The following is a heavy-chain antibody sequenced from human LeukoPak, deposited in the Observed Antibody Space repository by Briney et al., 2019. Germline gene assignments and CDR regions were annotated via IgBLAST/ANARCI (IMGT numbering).Heavy chain of an antibody. J-gene: IGHJ4*02. CDR3: ARRPATSGAFDY. CDR2: TYYRSKWYN. CDR1: GDSVSTNSGS. V-gene: IGHV6-1*01. Sequence: SQTLSLTCAISGDSVSTNSGSWNWIRQSPSRGLEWLGRTYYRSKWYNEYAVFVKSRITINPDTSKNQFSLQLNSVTPEDTAVYFCARRPATSGAFDYWRQGTLVTVSS. D-gene: IGHD5-12*01.